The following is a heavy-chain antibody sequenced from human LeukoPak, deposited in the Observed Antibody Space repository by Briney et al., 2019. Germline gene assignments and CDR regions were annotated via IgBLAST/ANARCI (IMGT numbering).Heavy chain of an antibody. J-gene: IGHJ4*02. Sequence: ASVKVSCKVSRYTLTELSMHWVRQAPGKGLEWMGGFDPEDGETIYAQKFQGRVTMTEDTSTDTAYMELSSLRSEDTAVYYCATESYYYDSSGQGYWGQGTLVTVSS. D-gene: IGHD3-22*01. CDR3: ATESYYYDSSGQGY. CDR2: FDPEDGET. CDR1: RYTLTELS. V-gene: IGHV1-24*01.